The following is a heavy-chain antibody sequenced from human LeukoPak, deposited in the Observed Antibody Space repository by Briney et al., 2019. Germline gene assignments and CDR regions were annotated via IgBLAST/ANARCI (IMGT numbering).Heavy chain of an antibody. Sequence: GGSLRLSCAASAFTFSNYAMHWVRQAPGKGLEWVAVISYDGSNKYYADSVKGRFTISRDNSKNTLYLQMNSLRAEDTAVYYCAKAAPAGGYFDWFDYYCMDVWGKGTTVTVSS. CDR2: ISYDGSNK. CDR1: AFTFSNYA. V-gene: IGHV3-30*04. D-gene: IGHD3-9*01. J-gene: IGHJ6*03. CDR3: AKAAPAGGYFDWFDYYCMDV.